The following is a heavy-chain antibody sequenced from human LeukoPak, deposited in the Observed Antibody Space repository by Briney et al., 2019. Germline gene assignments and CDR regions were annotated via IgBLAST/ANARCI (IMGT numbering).Heavy chain of an antibody. Sequence: SETLSLICAVSGGSISSGGYSWSWIRQPPGKGLEWIGYIYHSGSTYYNPSLKSRVTISVDRSKNQFSLKLSSVTAADTAVYYCALSSGYYNDAFDIWGQGTMVTVSS. CDR2: IYHSGST. CDR1: GGSISSGGYS. J-gene: IGHJ3*02. D-gene: IGHD3-22*01. CDR3: ALSSGYYNDAFDI. V-gene: IGHV4-30-2*01.